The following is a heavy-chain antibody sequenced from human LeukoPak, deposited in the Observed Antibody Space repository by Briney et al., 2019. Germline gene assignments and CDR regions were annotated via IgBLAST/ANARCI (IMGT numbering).Heavy chain of an antibody. Sequence: GASVKVSCKASGFVFTSYGFTWVRQAPGQGLKWMGWISANDGKTHYSEKHQGRVTMSTDTVTSTAYMELRSLRSDDTAVYYCARELHVERDDYWGQGTLVTVSS. J-gene: IGHJ4*02. V-gene: IGHV1-18*01. CDR3: ARELHVERDDY. CDR1: GFVFTSYG. CDR2: ISANDGKT. D-gene: IGHD1-1*01.